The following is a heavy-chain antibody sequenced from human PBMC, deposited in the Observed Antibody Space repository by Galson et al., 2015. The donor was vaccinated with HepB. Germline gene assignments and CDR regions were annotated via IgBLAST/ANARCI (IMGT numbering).Heavy chain of an antibody. J-gene: IGHJ3*02. CDR1: GFTFSSYA. V-gene: IGHV3-33*08. CDR2: IWYDGSNK. CDR3: ARERRRAEMATKDPDAFDI. Sequence: SLRLSCAASGFTFSSYAMHWVRQAPGKGLKWVAVIWYDGSNKYYADSVKGRFTISRDNSKNTLYLQMNSLRAEDTAVYYCARERRRAEMATKDPDAFDIWGQGTMVTVSS. D-gene: IGHD5-24*01.